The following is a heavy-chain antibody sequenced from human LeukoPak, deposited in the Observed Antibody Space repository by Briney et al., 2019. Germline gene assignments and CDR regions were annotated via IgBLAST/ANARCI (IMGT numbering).Heavy chain of an antibody. Sequence: SETLSLTCTVSGASISSSYCTWIRQPAGEGLEWIGRISTGGGTTYNPSFKSRVTMSVDASKNQFSLNLTSVTAADTAVYYCARGSGYGYDFDYWGQGTLVTVSS. CDR3: ARGSGYGYDFDY. D-gene: IGHD5-18*01. V-gene: IGHV4-4*07. J-gene: IGHJ4*02. CDR2: ISTGGGT. CDR1: GASISSSY.